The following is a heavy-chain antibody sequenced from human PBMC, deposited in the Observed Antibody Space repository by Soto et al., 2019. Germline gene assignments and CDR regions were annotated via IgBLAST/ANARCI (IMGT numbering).Heavy chain of an antibody. CDR3: AREPRDFWSGYTKFDP. CDR1: GGSISSYY. Sequence: LSLTCTVSGGSISSYYWSWIQQPPGKGLEWIGYIYYSGSTNYNPSLKSRVTISVDTSKNQFSLKLSSVTAADTAVYYCAREPRDFWSGYTKFDPWGQGTLVTVSS. V-gene: IGHV4-59*01. D-gene: IGHD3-3*01. CDR2: IYYSGST. J-gene: IGHJ5*02.